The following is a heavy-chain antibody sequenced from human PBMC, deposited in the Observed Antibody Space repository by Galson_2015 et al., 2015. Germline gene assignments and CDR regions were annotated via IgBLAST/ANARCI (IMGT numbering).Heavy chain of an antibody. Sequence: SLRLSCAASGSTFSSYSMNWVRQAPGKGLEWVSSISSSSSYIYYADSVKGRFTISRDNAKNSLYLQMNSLRAEDTAVYYCARDRDSSGYVSPDDAFDIWGHGTMVTVSS. D-gene: IGHD3-22*01. CDR1: GSTFSSYS. CDR3: ARDRDSSGYVSPDDAFDI. CDR2: ISSSSSYI. V-gene: IGHV3-21*01. J-gene: IGHJ3*02.